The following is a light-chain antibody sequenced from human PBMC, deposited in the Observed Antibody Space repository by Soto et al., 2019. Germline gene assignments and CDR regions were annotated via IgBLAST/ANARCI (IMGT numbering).Light chain of an antibody. V-gene: IGLV2-14*01. CDR3: SSYTSLSTRV. Sequence: QSVLAQPASVSGSPGQSITISCTGTSSDVGGYNYVSWYQQHPGKAPKLMIYDVSNRPSGVSNRFSGSKSGNTASLTISGLQAEDEADYYCSSYTSLSTRVFGTGTNVTVL. J-gene: IGLJ1*01. CDR2: DVS. CDR1: SSDVGGYNY.